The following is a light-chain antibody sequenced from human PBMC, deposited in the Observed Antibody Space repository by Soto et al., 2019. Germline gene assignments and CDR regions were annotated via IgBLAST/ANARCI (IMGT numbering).Light chain of an antibody. CDR1: QSVSGNC. V-gene: IGKV3-20*01. CDR3: QQYAGSPIT. CDR2: DAS. Sequence: EIVLTQSPGTLSLSPGERATLSCRASQSVSGNCLAWYQQKPDQAPRLLISDASSRATGIPDMFSGSGSGTDFTLTISRLEPEDFAVYYCQQYAGSPITFGPGSKVDYK. J-gene: IGKJ3*01.